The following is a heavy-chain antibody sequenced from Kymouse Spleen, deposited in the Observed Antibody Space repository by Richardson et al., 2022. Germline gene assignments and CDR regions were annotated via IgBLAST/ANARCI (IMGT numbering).Heavy chain of an antibody. D-gene: IGHD1-26*01. Sequence: EVQLVESGGGVVRPGGSLRLSCAASGFTFDDYGMSWVRQAPGKGLEWVSGINWNGGSTGYADSVKGRFTISRDNAKNSLYLQMNSLRAEDTALYYCARGSTVTFSGSYYYYYGMDVWGQGTTVTVSS. CDR1: GFTFDDYG. V-gene: IGHV3-20*d01. CDR2: INWNGGST. J-gene: IGHJ6*02. CDR3: ARGSTVTFSGSYYYYYGMDV.